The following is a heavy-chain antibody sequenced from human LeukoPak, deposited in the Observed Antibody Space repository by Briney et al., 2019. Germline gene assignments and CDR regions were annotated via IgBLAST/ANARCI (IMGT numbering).Heavy chain of an antibody. V-gene: IGHV3-21*01. Sequence: GGSLRLSCAASGFTFSSYSMNWVRRAPGKGLEWVSSISSSSSYIYYADSVKGRFTISRDNAKNSLYLQMNSLRAEDTAVYYCARPSVSQDYFDYWGQGTLVTVSS. CDR2: ISSSSSYI. J-gene: IGHJ4*02. CDR1: GFTFSSYS. CDR3: ARPSVSQDYFDY.